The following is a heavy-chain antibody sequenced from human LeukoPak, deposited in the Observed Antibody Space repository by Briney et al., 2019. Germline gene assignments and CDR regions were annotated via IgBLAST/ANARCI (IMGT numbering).Heavy chain of an antibody. J-gene: IGHJ3*02. CDR3: AKEWRDGGNSEMGAFDI. D-gene: IGHD4-23*01. CDR1: GFTFSNYG. Sequence: PGGTQRLSCAASGFTFSNYGMNWVRQAPGKGLEWVSGITGNGGTTYYADSVKGRFTISRDNSKNTLYLQMNSLRAEDTAVYYCAKEWRDGGNSEMGAFDIWGQGTMVTVSS. V-gene: IGHV3-23*01. CDR2: ITGNGGTT.